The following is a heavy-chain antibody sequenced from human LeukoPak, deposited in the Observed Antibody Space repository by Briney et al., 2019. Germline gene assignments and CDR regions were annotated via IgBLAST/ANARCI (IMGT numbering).Heavy chain of an antibody. CDR2: ISGSGGST. CDR3: AKQWSRRFVERGKYYMDV. Sequence: GGSLRLSCAASGFTFSSYAMSWVRQAPGKGLEWVSAISGSGGSTYYADSVKGRFTISRDNSKNTLYLQMNSLRAEDTAVYYCAKQWSRRFVERGKYYMDVWGKGTPVTVSS. CDR1: GFTFSSYA. J-gene: IGHJ6*03. D-gene: IGHD3-3*01. V-gene: IGHV3-23*01.